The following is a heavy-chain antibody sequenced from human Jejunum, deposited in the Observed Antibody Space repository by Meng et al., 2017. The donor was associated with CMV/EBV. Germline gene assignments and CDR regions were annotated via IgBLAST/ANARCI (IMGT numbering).Heavy chain of an antibody. V-gene: IGHV4-59*01. CDR1: ISSYY. J-gene: IGHJ6*02. CDR3: ARDHSNYKDYYYYGMDV. Sequence: ISSYYWRWIRQPPGKGLEWIGYIYYSGSTNYNPSLKSRVTISVDTSKNQFSLKLSSVTAADTAVYYCARDHSNYKDYYYYGMDVWGQGTTVTVSS. CDR2: IYYSGST. D-gene: IGHD4-11*01.